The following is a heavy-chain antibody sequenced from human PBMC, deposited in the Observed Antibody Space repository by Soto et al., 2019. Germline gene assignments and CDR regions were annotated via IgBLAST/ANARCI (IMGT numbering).Heavy chain of an antibody. Sequence: EVQLLESVAVLVQPGGSLRLSCAASGFTFSTYVMSWVRQAPGKGLEWVSAIRSSGDYTYYVDSVKGRFSISRDNSKNTLFLQMNSLRAEDTAVYYCAKKRSPGGSCPNYFDYWGQGTLVTVSA. V-gene: IGHV3-23*01. CDR2: IRSSGDYT. D-gene: IGHD2-15*01. J-gene: IGHJ4*01. CDR3: AKKRSPGGSCPNYFDY. CDR1: GFTFSTYV.